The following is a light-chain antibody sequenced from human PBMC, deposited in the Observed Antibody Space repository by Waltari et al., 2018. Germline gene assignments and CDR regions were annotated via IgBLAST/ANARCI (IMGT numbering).Light chain of an antibody. V-gene: IGKV3-20*01. J-gene: IGKJ1*01. CDR2: HAS. CDR3: QKYDFLPAT. CDR1: QGVGKY. Sequence: EIVLTQSPGTLSLSPGERATLSCRASQGVGKYLAWYQQRPGQAPRLLLYHASIRATGIPYRCSGSGSGTDFSLTISRLEPEDFAVYYCQKYDFLPATFGQGTTVEIK.